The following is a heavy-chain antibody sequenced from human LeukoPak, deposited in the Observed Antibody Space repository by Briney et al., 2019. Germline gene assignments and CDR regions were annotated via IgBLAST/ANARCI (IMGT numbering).Heavy chain of an antibody. V-gene: IGHV3-21*01. Sequence: GGSLRLSCAASGFIFKKYWMNWVRQAPGKGLEWVSSISSSGNEMYYADSVKGRFTISRDNAKNSLSLQMNSLRVEDTAIYYCASSGYNSYYFDYWGQGTLVTVSS. J-gene: IGHJ4*02. CDR1: GFIFKKYW. CDR2: ISSSGNEM. D-gene: IGHD5-24*01. CDR3: ASSGYNSYYFDY.